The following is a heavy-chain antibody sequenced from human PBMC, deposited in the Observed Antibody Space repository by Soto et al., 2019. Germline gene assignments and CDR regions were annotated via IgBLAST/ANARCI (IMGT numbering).Heavy chain of an antibody. CDR3: AKEATNINNFDF. J-gene: IGHJ4*02. Sequence: GGSLRLSCAGSGFSFNHVEMTWVRQAPGKGLEWISYITRNSKTVSYADSVKGRFTISRDNAENSLYLQMNSLRAEDTAVYYCAKEATNINNFDFWGQGTLVTVSS. D-gene: IGHD1-26*01. V-gene: IGHV3-48*03. CDR2: ITRNSKTV. CDR1: GFSFNHVE.